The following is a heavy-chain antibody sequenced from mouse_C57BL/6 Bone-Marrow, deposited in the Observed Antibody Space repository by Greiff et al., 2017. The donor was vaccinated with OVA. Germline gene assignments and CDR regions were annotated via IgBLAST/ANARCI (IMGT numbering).Heavy chain of an antibody. J-gene: IGHJ3*01. D-gene: IGHD4-1*02. CDR1: GFTFTDYY. V-gene: IGHV7-3*01. Sequence: EVKLMESGGGLVQPGGSLSLSCAASGFTFTDYYMSWVRQPPGKALEWLGFIRNKANGYTTEYSASVKGRFTISRDNSQSILYLQMNALRAEDSATYYCASSQLFAYWGQGTLVTVSA. CDR2: IRNKANGYTT. CDR3: ASSQLFAY.